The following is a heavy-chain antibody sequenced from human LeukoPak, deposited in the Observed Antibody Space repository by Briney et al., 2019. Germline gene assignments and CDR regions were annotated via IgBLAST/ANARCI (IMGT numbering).Heavy chain of an antibody. CDR1: GFTFSSYE. CDR2: ISSSGSTI. D-gene: IGHD3-3*01. CDR3: AGHFGAWHYFDY. Sequence: GGSLRLSCAASGFTFSSYEMNWVRQAPGKGLEWVSYISSSGSTIYYADSVKGRFTISRDNAKNSLYLQMNSLRPEDTAVYYCAGHFGAWHYFDYWGQGTLVTVSS. V-gene: IGHV3-48*03. J-gene: IGHJ4*02.